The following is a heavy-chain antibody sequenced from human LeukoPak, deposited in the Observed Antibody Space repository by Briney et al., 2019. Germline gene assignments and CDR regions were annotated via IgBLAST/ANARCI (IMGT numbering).Heavy chain of an antibody. D-gene: IGHD5-24*01. CDR1: GGSIGNYY. V-gene: IGHV4-59*01. J-gene: IGHJ4*02. CDR2: IYYSGST. Sequence: SETLSLTCTVSGGSIGNYYWSWIRQPPGKGLEWIGYIYYSGSTNFNPSLKSRVTISVDTSKNQYSLKLSSVTAADTAVYYCARLRGWLQLIHDCWGQGTLVTVSS. CDR3: ARLRGWLQLIHDC.